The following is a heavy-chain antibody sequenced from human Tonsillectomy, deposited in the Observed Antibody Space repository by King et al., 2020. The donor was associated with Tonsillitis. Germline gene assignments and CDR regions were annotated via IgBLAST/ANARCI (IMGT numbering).Heavy chain of an antibody. Sequence: QLVQSGGGVVQPGRSLRLSCAASGFTFSTYALHWVRQAPGKGLEWVAVISYDGSNKYYPDSVKGRFTISRDNSKNTLYLQMTSLRAEDTAVYYCARDYHLTYYDFWSCYLDYWGQGTLVTVSS. CDR2: ISYDGSNK. V-gene: IGHV3-30*04. J-gene: IGHJ4*02. CDR1: GFTFSTYA. CDR3: ARDYHLTYYDFWSCYLDY. D-gene: IGHD3-3*01.